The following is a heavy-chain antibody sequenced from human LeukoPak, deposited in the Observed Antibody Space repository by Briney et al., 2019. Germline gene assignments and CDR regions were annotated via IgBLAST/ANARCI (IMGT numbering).Heavy chain of an antibody. Sequence: GGSLRLSCVVSGFTFSDYHMTWIRQAPGKGLEWISYISSGGSTKHYADSVKGRFAISRDNSKNTLYLQMNSLRAEDTAVYYCAKGGSDFWSGYLPRFDPWGQGTLVTVSS. CDR3: AKGGSDFWSGYLPRFDP. V-gene: IGHV3-11*01. CDR2: ISSGGSTK. CDR1: GFTFSDYH. J-gene: IGHJ5*02. D-gene: IGHD3-3*01.